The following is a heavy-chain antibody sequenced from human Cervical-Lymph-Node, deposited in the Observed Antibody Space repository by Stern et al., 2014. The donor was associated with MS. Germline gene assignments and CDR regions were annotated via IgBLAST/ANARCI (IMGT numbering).Heavy chain of an antibody. Sequence: QVQLVQSGGGVVQPGRSLTLSCAASRFSFNDYGIHWVRQSPGKRLEWVSLISSDGSQKYFADSVKGRFTISRDNSKNTAYLQMNSLQADDTAVYFCASSTLTDAFDIWGQGTMVTVSS. D-gene: IGHD4-11*01. CDR1: RFSFNDYG. CDR2: ISSDGSQK. V-gene: IGHV3-30*03. J-gene: IGHJ3*02. CDR3: ASSTLTDAFDI.